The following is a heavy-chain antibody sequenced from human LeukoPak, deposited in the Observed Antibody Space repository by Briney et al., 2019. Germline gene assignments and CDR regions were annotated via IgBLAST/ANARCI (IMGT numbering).Heavy chain of an antibody. D-gene: IGHD3-22*01. Sequence: GGSLRLSCAASGFTVSSNYMSWVRQAPGKGLEWVSVIYSGGSTYYADSVKGRFTISRDNSKNTLYLQMNSLRAEDTAGYYCARSSGYYYFDYWGQGTLVTVSS. CDR1: GFTVSSNY. J-gene: IGHJ4*02. CDR3: ARSSGYYYFDY. V-gene: IGHV3-53*01. CDR2: IYSGGST.